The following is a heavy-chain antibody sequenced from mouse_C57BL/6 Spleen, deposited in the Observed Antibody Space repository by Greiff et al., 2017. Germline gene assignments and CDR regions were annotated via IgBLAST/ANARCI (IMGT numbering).Heavy chain of an antibody. CDR1: GYTFTSYW. CDR2: IDPSDSYT. J-gene: IGHJ4*01. D-gene: IGHD6-1*01. V-gene: IGHV1-69*01. Sequence: VQLQQPGAELVMPGASVKLSCKASGYTFTSYWMHWVKQRPGQGLEWIGEIDPSDSYTNYNQKFKGKSTLTVDKSSSTAYMQLSSLTSEDSAVYYCERRGASYYAMDYWGQGTSVTVSS. CDR3: ERRGASYYAMDY.